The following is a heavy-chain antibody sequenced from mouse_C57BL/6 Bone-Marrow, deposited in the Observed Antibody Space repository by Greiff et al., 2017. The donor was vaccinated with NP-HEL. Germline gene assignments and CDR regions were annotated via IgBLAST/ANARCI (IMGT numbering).Heavy chain of an antibody. CDR2: IYPGDGDT. V-gene: IGHV1-82*01. D-gene: IGHD2-5*01. J-gene: IGHJ3*01. Sequence: QVQLQQSGPELVKPGASVKISCKASGYAFSSSWMNWVKQRPGKGLEGIGRIYPGDGDTTYNGKFKGKATLTADKSSSTAYMQLSSLTSEDSAVYFCAYYSNFAYWGQGTLVTVSA. CDR1: GYAFSSSW. CDR3: AYYSNFAY.